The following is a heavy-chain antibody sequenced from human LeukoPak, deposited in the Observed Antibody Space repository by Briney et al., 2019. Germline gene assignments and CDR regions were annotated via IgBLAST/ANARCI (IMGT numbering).Heavy chain of an antibody. CDR2: ISYDGSNK. J-gene: IGHJ6*03. Sequence: GGSLRLSCAASGFTFSSYAMHWVRQAPGKGLEWVAAISYDGSNKYYADSVKGRFTISRDNSKNTLYLQMNSLRAEDTAVYYCAREYCSGGSCYWGSYYYYYMDVWGKGTTVTVSS. D-gene: IGHD2-15*01. CDR3: AREYCSGGSCYWGSYYYYYMDV. CDR1: GFTFSSYA. V-gene: IGHV3-30*04.